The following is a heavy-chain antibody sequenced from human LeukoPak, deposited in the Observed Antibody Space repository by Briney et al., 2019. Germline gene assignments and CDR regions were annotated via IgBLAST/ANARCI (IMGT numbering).Heavy chain of an antibody. CDR1: GGSFSGYY. Sequence: SETLSLTCAVYGGSFSGYYWSWIRQPPGKGLEWIGEINHSGSTNYNPSLKSRVTISVDTSKNQFSLKLSSVTAADTAVYYCARGRFLGMDVWGQGTTVTVSS. V-gene: IGHV4-34*01. CDR2: INHSGST. J-gene: IGHJ6*02. CDR3: ARGRFLGMDV. D-gene: IGHD2-21*01.